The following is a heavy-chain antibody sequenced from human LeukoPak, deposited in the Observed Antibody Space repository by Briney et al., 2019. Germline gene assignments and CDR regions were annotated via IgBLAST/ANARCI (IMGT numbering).Heavy chain of an antibody. V-gene: IGHV3-11*03. D-gene: IGHD2-2*01. CDR1: GFTFSDYY. CDR2: ISSSSSYT. Sequence: GGSLRLSCAASGFTFSDYYMSWIRQAPGKGLEWVSYISSSSSYTNYADSVKGRFTISRDNAKNSLYLQMNSLRAEDTAVYYCASFPYCSSTSCSSPWSQGTLVTVSS. CDR3: ASFPYCSSTSCSSP. J-gene: IGHJ5*02.